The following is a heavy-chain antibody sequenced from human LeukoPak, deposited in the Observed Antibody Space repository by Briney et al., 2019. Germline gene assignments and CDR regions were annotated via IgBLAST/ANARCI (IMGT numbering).Heavy chain of an antibody. Sequence: WASVKVSCKASGYTFTSYGISWVRQAPGQGLEWMGGITAYNGNTNYAQRFQGRVTMTRDTSISTAYMELSRLRSDDTAVYYCARAPYSGSYFYYYYYMDVWGKGTTVTVSS. CDR2: ITAYNGNT. D-gene: IGHD1-26*01. J-gene: IGHJ6*03. CDR3: ARAPYSGSYFYYYYYMDV. CDR1: GYTFTSYG. V-gene: IGHV1-18*01.